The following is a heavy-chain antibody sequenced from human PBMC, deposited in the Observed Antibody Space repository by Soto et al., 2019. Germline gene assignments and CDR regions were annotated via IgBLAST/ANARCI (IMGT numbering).Heavy chain of an antibody. Sequence: QVQLVESGGGVVQPGRSLRLSCAASGFTFSSYAIYWVRQAPGKGLEWVAIISYDGSNKYYADSVKGRFTISRDNSMNTLYLQMNSLRAEDTAVYYCARSPSAVVTPYYFEYWGQGTLVSVSS. CDR2: ISYDGSNK. CDR3: ARSPSAVVTPYYFEY. V-gene: IGHV3-30*04. D-gene: IGHD2-21*02. CDR1: GFTFSSYA. J-gene: IGHJ4*02.